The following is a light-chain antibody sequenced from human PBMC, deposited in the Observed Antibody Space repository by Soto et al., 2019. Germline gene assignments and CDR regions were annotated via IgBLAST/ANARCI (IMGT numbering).Light chain of an antibody. CDR3: GTWDSSLSAV. J-gene: IGLJ2*01. CDR2: ENN. V-gene: IGLV1-51*02. CDR1: SSNIGNNY. Sequence: QSVLTQPPSVSAAPGQKVTISCSGSSSNIGNNYVSWYQQLPGTAPKLLIYENNKRPSGIPDRFSGSKSGTSATLDITGLQTGDEADYYCGTWDSSLSAVFGGGTKLTVV.